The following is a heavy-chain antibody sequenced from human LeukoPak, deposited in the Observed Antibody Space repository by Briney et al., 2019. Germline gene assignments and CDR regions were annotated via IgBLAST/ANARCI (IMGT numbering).Heavy chain of an antibody. CDR2: IYYSGST. Sequence: PSETLSPACTVSGGSISSSSYYWGWIRQPPGKGLEWIGSIYYSGSTYYNPSLKSRVTISVDTSKNQFSLKLSSVTAADTAVYYCARAIAARTRGGMDVWGQGTTVTVSS. CDR3: ARAIAARTRGGMDV. CDR1: GGSISSSSYY. J-gene: IGHJ6*02. D-gene: IGHD6-6*01. V-gene: IGHV4-39*01.